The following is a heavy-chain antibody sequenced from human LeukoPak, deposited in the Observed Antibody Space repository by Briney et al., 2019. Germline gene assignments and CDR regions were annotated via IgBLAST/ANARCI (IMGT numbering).Heavy chain of an antibody. CDR2: INHSGST. Sequence: SETLSLTCAVYGGSFSGYYWSWIRQPPGKGLEWIGEINHSGSTNYNPSLKSRVTISVDTSKNQFSLKLSSVTAADTAVYYCSRDLYRGSGSYSGGELAYWGQGTLVTVSS. CDR1: GGSFSGYY. J-gene: IGHJ4*02. CDR3: SRDLYRGSGSYSGGELAY. D-gene: IGHD3-10*01. V-gene: IGHV4-34*01.